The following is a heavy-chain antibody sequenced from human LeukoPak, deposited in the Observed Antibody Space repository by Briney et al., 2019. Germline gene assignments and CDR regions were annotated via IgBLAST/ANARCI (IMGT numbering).Heavy chain of an antibody. Sequence: GGFLRLSCAASGFTFSSYAMTWVRQAPGKGLECVSGISASGGSTYYADSVTGRFSISRDNSKNTLYLQMNSLRVEDTAVYYCAKGRDILTGHNMYYYYGMDVWGQGTTVTVSS. CDR2: ISASGGST. CDR3: AKGRDILTGHNMYYYYGMDV. D-gene: IGHD3-9*01. CDR1: GFTFSSYA. V-gene: IGHV3-23*01. J-gene: IGHJ6*02.